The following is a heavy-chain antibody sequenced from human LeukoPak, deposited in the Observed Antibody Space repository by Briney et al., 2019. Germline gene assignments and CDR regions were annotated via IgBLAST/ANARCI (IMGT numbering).Heavy chain of an antibody. V-gene: IGHV4-59*12. Sequence: SETPSLTCTVSGGSISSYYWSWIRQPPGKGLEWIGYIYYSGSTNYNPSLKSRVTISVDTSKNQFSLKLSSVTAADTAVYYCARGLWYSSSLNWFDPWGQGTLVTVSS. CDR2: IYYSGST. CDR3: ARGLWYSSSLNWFDP. D-gene: IGHD6-13*01. CDR1: GGSISSYY. J-gene: IGHJ5*02.